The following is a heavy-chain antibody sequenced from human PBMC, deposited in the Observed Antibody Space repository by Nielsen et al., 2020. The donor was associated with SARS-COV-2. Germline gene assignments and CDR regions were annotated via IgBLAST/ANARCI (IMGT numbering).Heavy chain of an antibody. CDR1: GFTFSSYW. V-gene: IGHV3-9*01. CDR3: ARDPGSELSGGSSGWYGVKFLDY. D-gene: IGHD6-19*01. J-gene: IGHJ4*02. Sequence: SLKISCAASGFTFSSYWMSWVRQAPGKGLEWVSGISWNSGSIGYADSVKGRFTISRDNAKNTLYLQMNSLRAEDTAVYYCARDPGSELSGGSSGWYGVKFLDYWGQGTLVTVSS. CDR2: ISWNSGSI.